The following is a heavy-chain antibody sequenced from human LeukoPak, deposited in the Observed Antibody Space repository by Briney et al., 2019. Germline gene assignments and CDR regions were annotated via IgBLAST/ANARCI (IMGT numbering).Heavy chain of an antibody. CDR3: AKDPYYYDSSGYFHDLDY. Sequence: GGSLRLSCAASGFTFSSYAMSWVRQAPGKGLEWVSAISGSGGGTYYADSAKGRFTISRDNSKNTLYLQMNSLRAEDTAVYYCAKDPYYYDSSGYFHDLDYWGQGTLVTVSS. J-gene: IGHJ4*02. V-gene: IGHV3-23*01. CDR2: ISGSGGGT. CDR1: GFTFSSYA. D-gene: IGHD3-22*01.